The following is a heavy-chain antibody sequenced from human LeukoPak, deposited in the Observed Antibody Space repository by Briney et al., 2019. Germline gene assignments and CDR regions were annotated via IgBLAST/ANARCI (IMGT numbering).Heavy chain of an antibody. J-gene: IGHJ4*02. CDR3: ASRGAGATNYFDY. D-gene: IGHD3-10*01. Sequence: SETLSLTCAVYGGSFSGYYWSWIRQPPGKGLEWIGEINHSGSANYNPSLKSRVTISVDTFKNQFSLKLSAVTAADTAVYYCASRGAGATNYFDYWGQGTLVTVSS. CDR2: INHSGSA. CDR1: GGSFSGYY. V-gene: IGHV4-34*01.